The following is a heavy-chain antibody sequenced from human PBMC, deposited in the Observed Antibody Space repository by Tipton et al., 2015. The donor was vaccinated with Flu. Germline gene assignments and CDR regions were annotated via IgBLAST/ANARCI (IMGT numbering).Heavy chain of an antibody. D-gene: IGHD2-15*01. CDR1: GGSISSYY. V-gene: IGHV4-4*07. CDR3: ARAPSGGGVVAARSRYYYYGMDV. Sequence: TLSLTCTVSGGSISSYYWSWIRQPAGKGLEWIGRIYTSGSTNYNPSLKSRVTMSVDTSKNQFSLKLSSVTAADTAVYYCARAPSGGGVVAARSRYYYYGMDVWGQGTTVTVSS. CDR2: IYTSGST. J-gene: IGHJ6*02.